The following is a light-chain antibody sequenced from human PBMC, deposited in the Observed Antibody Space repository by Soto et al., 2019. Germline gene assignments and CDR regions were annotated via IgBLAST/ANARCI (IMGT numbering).Light chain of an antibody. CDR3: QQSYSTPLT. CDR2: AAS. CDR1: QSISSY. Sequence: DIQMTQSPSSLSASVGDRVTITCRASQSISSYLNWYQQKPGKAPNLLIYAASSLQSGVPLRFSGSGSGTDFTLTISSLQPEDFATYYCQQSYSTPLTFGGGTKVDIK. V-gene: IGKV1-39*01. J-gene: IGKJ4*01.